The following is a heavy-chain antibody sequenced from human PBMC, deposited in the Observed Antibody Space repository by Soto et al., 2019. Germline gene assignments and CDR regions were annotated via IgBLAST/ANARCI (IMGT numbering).Heavy chain of an antibody. CDR3: ARFNWYFDL. J-gene: IGHJ2*01. V-gene: IGHV4-59*08. Sequence: SETLSLPCTVSGGSISSYYWSWIRQPPGKGLEWIWYIYYSGSTNYNPSLKSRVTISVDTSKNQFSLKLSSVTAADTAVYYCARFNWYFDLWGRGTLVTVS. CDR2: IYYSGST. CDR1: GGSISSYY.